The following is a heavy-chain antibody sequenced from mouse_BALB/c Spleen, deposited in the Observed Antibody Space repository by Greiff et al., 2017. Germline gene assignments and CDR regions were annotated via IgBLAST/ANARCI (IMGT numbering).Heavy chain of an antibody. CDR2: IYPGNSDT. J-gene: IGHJ4*01. CDR3: TRGDGNYVRDYYAMDY. V-gene: IGHV1-5*01. D-gene: IGHD2-1*01. CDR1: GYTFTSYW. Sequence: VQLQQSGTVLARPGASVKMSCKASGYTFTSYWMHWVKQRPGQGLEWIGAIYPGNSDTSYNQKFKGKAKLTAVTSTSTAYMELSSLTNEDSAVYYCTRGDGNYVRDYYAMDYWGQGTSVTVSS.